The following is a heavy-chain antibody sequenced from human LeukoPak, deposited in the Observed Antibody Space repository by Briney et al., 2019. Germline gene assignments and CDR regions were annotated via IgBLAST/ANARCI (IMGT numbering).Heavy chain of an antibody. V-gene: IGHV3-23*01. J-gene: IGHJ5*02. Sequence: GRSLRLSCAASGFTFSIYAMSWVRQAPGKGLEWVSTISGSGDNTYYAESVKGRFTISRDNSKNRLYLKMNSLRAEDTAVYYCAKESTVTPGSVNWFGPWGQGTLVTVSS. D-gene: IGHD4-17*01. CDR2: ISGSGDNT. CDR1: GFTFSIYA. CDR3: AKESTVTPGSVNWFGP.